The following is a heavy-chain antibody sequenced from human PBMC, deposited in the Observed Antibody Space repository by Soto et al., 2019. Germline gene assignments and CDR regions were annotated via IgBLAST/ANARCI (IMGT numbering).Heavy chain of an antibody. J-gene: IGHJ4*02. CDR3: ATEGHGGNLDY. V-gene: IGHV3-21*01. D-gene: IGHD2-15*01. CDR1: GFTFSSYS. Sequence: GGSLRLSCAASGFTFSSYSMNWVRQAPGKGLEWVSSISSSSSYIYYADSVKGRFTISRDNAKNSLYLQMNSLRAEDTAVYYCATEGHGGNLDYWGRGTLVTVSS. CDR2: ISSSSSYI.